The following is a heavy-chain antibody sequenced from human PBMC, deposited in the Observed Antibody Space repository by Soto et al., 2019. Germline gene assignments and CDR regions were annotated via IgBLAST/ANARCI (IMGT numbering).Heavy chain of an antibody. CDR1: GGSISSYY. Sequence: ETLSLTCTVSGGSISSYYWSWIRQPPGKGLEWIGYIYYSGSTNYNPSLKSRVTISVDTSKNQFSLKLSSVTAADTAVYYCARAGYSGYDDGAFDIWGQGTMVTVS. CDR3: ARAGYSGYDDGAFDI. CDR2: IYYSGST. V-gene: IGHV4-59*01. D-gene: IGHD5-12*01. J-gene: IGHJ3*02.